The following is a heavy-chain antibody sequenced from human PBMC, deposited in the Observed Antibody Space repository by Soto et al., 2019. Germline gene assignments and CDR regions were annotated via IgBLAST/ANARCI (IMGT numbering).Heavy chain of an antibody. Sequence: QVPLVQSGAEVKKPGASVKVSCKASGYTFSSYAVQWVRQAPGQSLEWIGWIHAGNGDTKYSQKFHGRVTLTRDTVANTAYMDVSSLRSKDTAVYYCARVPRYTSDIVEVPAVMFYDWFVPWGQGTLVTVSS. CDR1: GYTFSSYA. CDR3: ARVPRYTSDIVEVPAVMFYDWFVP. D-gene: IGHD2-2*01. CDR2: IHAGNGDT. J-gene: IGHJ5*02. V-gene: IGHV1-3*01.